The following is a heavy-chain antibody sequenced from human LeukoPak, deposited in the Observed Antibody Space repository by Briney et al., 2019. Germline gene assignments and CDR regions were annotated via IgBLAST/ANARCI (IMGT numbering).Heavy chain of an antibody. Sequence: ASVKVSCKASGYTFTSYDINWVRQATGQGLEWMGWMNPNSGNTGYEQKFQGRVTMTRNTSISTAYMELSSLRSEDTAVYYCARADWDSSGYYYDWGQGTLVTVSS. CDR1: GYTFTSYD. V-gene: IGHV1-8*01. D-gene: IGHD3-22*01. J-gene: IGHJ4*02. CDR2: MNPNSGNT. CDR3: ARADWDSSGYYYD.